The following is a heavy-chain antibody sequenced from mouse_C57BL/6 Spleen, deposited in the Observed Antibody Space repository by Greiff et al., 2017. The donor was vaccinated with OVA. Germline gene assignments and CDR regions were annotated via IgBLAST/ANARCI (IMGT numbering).Heavy chain of an antibody. J-gene: IGHJ2*01. Sequence: EVMLVESEGGLVQPGSSMKLSCTASGFTFSDYYMAWVRQVPEKGLEWVANINYDGSITYYLDSLKSRFIISRDNAKNMLYLQMSSLKSEDTATYYCAREGDYFDYWGQGTTLTVSS. V-gene: IGHV5-16*01. CDR3: AREGDYFDY. CDR2: INYDGSIT. CDR1: GFTFSDYY.